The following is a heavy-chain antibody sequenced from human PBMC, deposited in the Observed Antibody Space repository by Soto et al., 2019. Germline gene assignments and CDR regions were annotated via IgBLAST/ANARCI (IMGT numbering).Heavy chain of an antibody. CDR3: AKDLFFASVPGY. CDR1: GFTFSSYA. Sequence: EVQLLETGGGLVQPGGSLRLPCAASGFTFSSYAMSWVRQAPGKGLEWVSAISGSGGSTYYADSVKGRFTISRDNSKNTLYLQINSLRAKDTAVYYCAKDLFFASVPGYWGQGTLVTVSS. V-gene: IGHV3-23*01. J-gene: IGHJ4*02. CDR2: ISGSGGST. D-gene: IGHD3-3*01.